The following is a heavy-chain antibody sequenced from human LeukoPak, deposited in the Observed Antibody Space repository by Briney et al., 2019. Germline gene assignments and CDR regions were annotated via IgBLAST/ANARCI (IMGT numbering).Heavy chain of an antibody. CDR3: ARGIVVVVAATGAYYYHGMDV. J-gene: IGHJ6*02. CDR2: IIPIYRTA. Sequence: SVKVSCKASGGTFSSYAISWVRQAPGQGLEWMGGIIPIYRTANYAQKFQGRVTITADESTSTAYMELSSLRSEDTAVYYCARGIVVVVAATGAYYYHGMDVWGQGTTVTLSS. V-gene: IGHV1-69*13. CDR1: GGTFSSYA. D-gene: IGHD2-15*01.